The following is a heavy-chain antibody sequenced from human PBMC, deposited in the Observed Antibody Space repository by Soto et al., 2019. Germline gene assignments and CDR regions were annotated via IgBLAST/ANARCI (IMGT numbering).Heavy chain of an antibody. CDR2: ISGTGGNA. CDR3: AKEGTGSLI. CDR1: GLTFGDYA. V-gene: IGHV3-23*01. Sequence: GGSLRLSCAASGLTFGDYAMNWVRQTPGKGLEWVSAISGTGGNAYYRDSVKGRFIISRDNSKNIVYLQMNSLKAEDTALYYWAKEGTGSLIWGQVTMVTVSS. D-gene: IGHD3-10*01. J-gene: IGHJ3*02.